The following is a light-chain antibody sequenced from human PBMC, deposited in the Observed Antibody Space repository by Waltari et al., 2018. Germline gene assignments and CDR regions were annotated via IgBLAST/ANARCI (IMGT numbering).Light chain of an antibody. V-gene: IGLV2-14*03. CDR3: SSYTSSSTLV. CDR1: SSDIYTYNY. Sequence: QSALTQPASVSGSPGQSITISCTGTSSDIYTYNYVPWYQQYPGKAPKLMLYDVNKPPSGVSSRFSGSKSGNTASLTISGLQAEDEADYYCSSYTSSSTLVFGGGTKLTVL. CDR2: DVN. J-gene: IGLJ3*02.